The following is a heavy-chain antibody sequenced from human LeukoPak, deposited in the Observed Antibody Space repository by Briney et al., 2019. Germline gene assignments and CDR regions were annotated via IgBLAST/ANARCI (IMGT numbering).Heavy chain of an antibody. V-gene: IGHV1-24*01. D-gene: IGHD3-22*01. CDR1: GYTLTELS. CDR2: FDPEDGET. CDR3: ATDMHYYDSSGYYR. J-gene: IGHJ4*02. Sequence: RASVKVPCTVSGYTLTELSMHWVRQAPGKGLEWMGGFDPEDGETIYAQKFQGRVTMTEDTSTDTAYMELSSLRSEDTAVYYCATDMHYYDSSGYYRWGQGTLVTVSS.